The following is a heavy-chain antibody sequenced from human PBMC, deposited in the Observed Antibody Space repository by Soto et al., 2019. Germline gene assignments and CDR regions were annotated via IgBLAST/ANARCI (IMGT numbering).Heavy chain of an antibody. CDR2: ISAYNGNT. D-gene: IGHD3-10*01. V-gene: IGHV1-18*01. CDR1: GYTFTSYG. J-gene: IGHJ4*02. CDR3: ARERRAHYYGSGEYFDY. Sequence: QVQLVQSGAEVKKPGASVKVSCKASGYTFTSYGISWVRQAPGQGLEWMGWISAYNGNTNYAQKLQGRVTMTTDTSTSKAYMELRSLRSDDTAVYYCARERRAHYYGSGEYFDYWGQGTLVTVSS.